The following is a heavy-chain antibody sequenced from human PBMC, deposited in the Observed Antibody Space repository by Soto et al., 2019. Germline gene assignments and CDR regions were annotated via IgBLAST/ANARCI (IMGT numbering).Heavy chain of an antibody. CDR3: AGLYHYDSSGYYDY. D-gene: IGHD3-22*01. CDR1: GNSFTTYY. J-gene: IGHJ4*02. V-gene: IGHV1-46*01. CDR2: INPSGGRT. Sequence: ASVKVSCKASGNSFTTYYMHWLRQVPGQGLEWMGIINPSGGRTTYAQKFQGRVTMTRDTSTSTFHMELSSLTSEDTAVYYCAGLYHYDSSGYYDYWGQGTLVTVSS.